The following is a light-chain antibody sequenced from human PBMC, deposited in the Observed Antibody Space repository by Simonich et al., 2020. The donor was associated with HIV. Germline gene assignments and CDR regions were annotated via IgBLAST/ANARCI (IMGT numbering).Light chain of an antibody. CDR1: QSISSY. V-gene: IGKV1-39*01. CDR3: QQYDSTPLWA. Sequence: DIQMTQSPSSLSASVGDRVTITCRASQSISSYLNWYQQKPGKAPKLLIYAASSLQSGVPSRCSGSGSGTEFTLTISSLQPEDFATYYCQQYDSTPLWAFGQGTKVEIK. J-gene: IGKJ1*01. CDR2: AAS.